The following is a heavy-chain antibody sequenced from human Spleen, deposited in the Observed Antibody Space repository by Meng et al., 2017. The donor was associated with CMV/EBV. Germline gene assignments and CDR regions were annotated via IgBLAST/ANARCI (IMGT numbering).Heavy chain of an antibody. CDR2: IKQDGSEK. Sequence: GGSLRLSCAASGFTFSSYWMSWVRQAAGKGLEWVGNIKQDGSEKYYVDSVKGRLTISRDNAKNSLYLQMNSLRAEDTSVYYCARGDPLTTDYWGQGTLVTVSS. J-gene: IGHJ4*02. D-gene: IGHD4-11*01. V-gene: IGHV3-7*01. CDR1: GFTFSSYW. CDR3: ARGDPLTTDY.